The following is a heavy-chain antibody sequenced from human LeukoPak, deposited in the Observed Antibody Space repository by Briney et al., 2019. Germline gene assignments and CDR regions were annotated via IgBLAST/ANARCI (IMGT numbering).Heavy chain of an antibody. J-gene: IGHJ4*02. V-gene: IGHV3-48*03. D-gene: IGHD3-22*01. CDR3: VRDRHDSGGYKGFI. CDR1: GFTFSSYE. Sequence: PGGSLRLSCAASGFTFSSYEMNWVRQAPGKGLEWVSYISSSGSTIYYADSVKGRFTISRDNAKNSLYLQMNSLRAEDTAVYYCVRDRHDSGGYKGFIWGQGTLVTVSS. CDR2: ISSSGSTI.